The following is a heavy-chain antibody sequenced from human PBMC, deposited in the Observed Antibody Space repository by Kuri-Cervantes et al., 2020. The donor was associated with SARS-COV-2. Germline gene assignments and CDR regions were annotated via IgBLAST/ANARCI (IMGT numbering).Heavy chain of an antibody. CDR2: LTNDGSDA. CDR3: ARDSMTTRDFDY. V-gene: IGHV3-74*01. D-gene: IGHD4-11*01. CDR1: GFTFSSYW. Sequence: GESLKISCVASGFTFSSYWMHWVRQAPGKGLVWVSRLTNDGSDAIFADSVKGRFTISRDNAKNMLYLYMNSLRADDTAVYYCARDSMTTRDFDYWGQGTPVTVSS. J-gene: IGHJ4*02.